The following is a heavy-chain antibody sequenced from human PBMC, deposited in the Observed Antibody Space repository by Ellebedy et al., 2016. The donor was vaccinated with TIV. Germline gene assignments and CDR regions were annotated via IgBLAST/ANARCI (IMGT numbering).Heavy chain of an antibody. Sequence: ASVKVSXXVSGYTLTELSMHWVRQAPGQGLEWMGIINPSGGSTSYAQKFQGRVTMTRDTSTSTVYMELSSLRSEDTAVYYCARAQPMVRGVITRFDPWGQGTLVTVSS. CDR1: GYTLTELS. J-gene: IGHJ5*02. D-gene: IGHD3-10*01. CDR2: INPSGGST. V-gene: IGHV1-46*01. CDR3: ARAQPMVRGVITRFDP.